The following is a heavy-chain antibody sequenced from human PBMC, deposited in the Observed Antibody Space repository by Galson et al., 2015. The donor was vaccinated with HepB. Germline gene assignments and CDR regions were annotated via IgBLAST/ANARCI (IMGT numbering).Heavy chain of an antibody. J-gene: IGHJ4*02. CDR3: AKDPAPSMIVPGSIFDY. CDR2: ISYDGSNK. Sequence: SLRLSCAASGFTFSSYGMHWVRQAPGKGLEWVAVISYDGSNKYYADSVKGRFTISRDNSKNTLYLQMNSLRAEDTAVYYCAKDPAPSMIVPGSIFDYWGQGTLVTVSS. CDR1: GFTFSSYG. D-gene: IGHD3-22*01. V-gene: IGHV3-30*18.